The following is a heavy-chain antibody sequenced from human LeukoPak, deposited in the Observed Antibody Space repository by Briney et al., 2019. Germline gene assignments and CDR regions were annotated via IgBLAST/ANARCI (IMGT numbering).Heavy chain of an antibody. CDR2: IYTSGST. CDR3: ARVGSGYSSRGSWFDP. V-gene: IGHV4-4*07. J-gene: IGHJ5*02. Sequence: SETLSLTCTVSGGSISSYYWSWIRQPAGKGLEWIGRIYTSGSTNYNPSLKSRVTISVDTSKNQFSLKLSSVTAADTAVYYCARVGSGYSSRGSWFDPWGQGTLVTVSS. D-gene: IGHD6-13*01. CDR1: GGSISSYY.